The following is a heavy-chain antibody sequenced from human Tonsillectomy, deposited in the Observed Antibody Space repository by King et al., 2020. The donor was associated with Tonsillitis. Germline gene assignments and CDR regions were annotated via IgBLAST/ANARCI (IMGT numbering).Heavy chain of an antibody. J-gene: IGHJ6*02. CDR1: GGTFSSYA. Sequence: LQLVQSGAEVKKPGSSVKVSCKASGGTFSSYAISWVRQAPGQGLEWRGGIIPIFGTVNYAQRFQGRVTITADESTSTAYMELSSLRSEDTAVYYCASAEQVTIRSGYYYGMDVWGQGTTVIVS. D-gene: IGHD4-11*01. CDR2: IIPIFGTV. V-gene: IGHV1-69*01. CDR3: ASAEQVTIRSGYYYGMDV.